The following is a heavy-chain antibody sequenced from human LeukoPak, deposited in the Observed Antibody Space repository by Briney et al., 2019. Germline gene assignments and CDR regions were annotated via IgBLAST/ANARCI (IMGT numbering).Heavy chain of an antibody. CDR2: INPHSGGT. CDR3: ARENYSDYEVDYYYGMDV. J-gene: IGHJ6*02. Sequence: GASVKVSCKASVYTFTGYYMHWVRQAPGQGLEWMGWINPHSGGTNYAQKFQGRVTMTRDTSISTAYMELSRLRSDDTAVYYCARENYSDYEVDYYYGMDVWGQGTTVTASS. V-gene: IGHV1-2*02. D-gene: IGHD4-11*01. CDR1: VYTFTGYY.